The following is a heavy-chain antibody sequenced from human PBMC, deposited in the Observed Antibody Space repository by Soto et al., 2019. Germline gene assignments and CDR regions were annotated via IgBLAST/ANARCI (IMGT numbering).Heavy chain of an antibody. D-gene: IGHD5-18*01. CDR3: ARDVSKARYSYEIYYYYYYGMDV. Sequence: QVQLVESGGGVVQPGRSLRLSCAASGFTFSSYAMHWVRQAPGKGLEWVAVISYDGSNKYYADSVKGRFTISRDNSKNTLFLQMNSLRAEDTAVYYCARDVSKARYSYEIYYYYYYGMDVWGQGTTVTVSS. CDR1: GFTFSSYA. J-gene: IGHJ6*02. CDR2: ISYDGSNK. V-gene: IGHV3-30-3*01.